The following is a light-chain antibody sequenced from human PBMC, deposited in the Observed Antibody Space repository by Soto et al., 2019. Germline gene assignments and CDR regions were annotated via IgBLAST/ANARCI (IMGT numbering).Light chain of an antibody. CDR1: SSNIGSNT. J-gene: IGLJ3*02. CDR3: ATWDDSLNAWV. V-gene: IGLV1-44*01. Sequence: QSVLTQPPSVSGTPGQRVTISCSGSSSNIGSNTVNWYQHLTGTAPKLLIHSDNQRPSGVPDRFSGSKSGTSASLAISGRQSEDQADYYCATWDDSLNAWVFGGGTKLTVL. CDR2: SDN.